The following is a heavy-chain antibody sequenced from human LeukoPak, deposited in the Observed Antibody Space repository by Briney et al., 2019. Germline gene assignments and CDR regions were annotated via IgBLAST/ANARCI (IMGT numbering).Heavy chain of an antibody. CDR3: ARDRYYFWSGYHDAFDI. V-gene: IGHV1-46*01. J-gene: IGHJ3*02. CDR1: GYTFTSYY. Sequence: GASVTVSCKASGYTFTSYYMHWVRQAPGQGLEWMGIINPSGGSPNYAQKFQGRVTITRDTSTSTVYMELSSLRSEDTAVYYCARDRYYFWSGYHDAFDIWGQGTMVTVSS. D-gene: IGHD3-3*01. CDR2: INPSGGSP.